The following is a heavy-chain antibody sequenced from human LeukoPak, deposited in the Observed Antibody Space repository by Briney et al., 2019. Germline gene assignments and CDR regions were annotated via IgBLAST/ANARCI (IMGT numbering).Heavy chain of an antibody. CDR3: ARDTNREQDI. CDR2: ISGNGATT. V-gene: IGHV3-64*01. CDR1: GFTFSSYG. J-gene: IGHJ6*02. D-gene: IGHD3-3*01. Sequence: GGSLRLSCAASGFTFSSYGMHWVRQAPGKGLEYVSAISGNGATTHYTNSVKGRFTISRDNSKNTVYLQMGSLSTEDTAVYYCARDTNREQDIWGQGTTVTVSS.